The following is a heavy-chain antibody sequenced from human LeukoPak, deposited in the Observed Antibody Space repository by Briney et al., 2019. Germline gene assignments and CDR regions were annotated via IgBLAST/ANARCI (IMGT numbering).Heavy chain of an antibody. CDR3: ARLTGTTH. CDR1: GGSISSGRHY. CDR2: IYYSGST. V-gene: IGHV4-39*07. Sequence: PSETLSLTCTVSGGSISSGRHYWSWIRQSAGKGLEWIGSIYYSGSTYYNPSLKSRVTISVDTSKNQFSLKLTSVTAADTAVYYCARLTGTTHWGQGTLVIVSS. J-gene: IGHJ4*02. D-gene: IGHD1-7*01.